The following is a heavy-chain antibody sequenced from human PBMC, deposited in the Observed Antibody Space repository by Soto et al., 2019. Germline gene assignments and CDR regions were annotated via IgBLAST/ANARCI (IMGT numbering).Heavy chain of an antibody. CDR3: ASRYPSEPNLIAAAGPEYNWFDP. V-gene: IGHV3-7*05. D-gene: IGHD6-13*01. J-gene: IGHJ5*02. CDR1: GFTFSSYW. CDR2: IKQDGSEK. Sequence: GGSLRLSCAASGFTFSSYWMSWVRQAPGKGLEWVANIKQDGSEKYYVDSVKGRFTISRDNAKNSRYLQMNSLRAEDTAVYYCASRYPSEPNLIAAAGPEYNWFDPWGQGTLVTVSS.